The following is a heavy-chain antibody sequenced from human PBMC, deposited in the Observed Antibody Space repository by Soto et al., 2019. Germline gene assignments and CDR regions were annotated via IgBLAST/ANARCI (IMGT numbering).Heavy chain of an antibody. Sequence: KPSETLSLTCGVHRGSSSGFYWSWVRQTPGGGLEWIGEINHSGTTNYNPSFQNRVTISVDKSTNNFTLKMTSVTAADAAVYYCARGRGYVSGSNFYCLDVWGQGTTVTVSS. CDR2: INHSGTT. CDR1: RGSSSGFY. J-gene: IGHJ6*02. D-gene: IGHD6-25*01. V-gene: IGHV4-34*01. CDR3: ARGRGYVSGSNFYCLDV.